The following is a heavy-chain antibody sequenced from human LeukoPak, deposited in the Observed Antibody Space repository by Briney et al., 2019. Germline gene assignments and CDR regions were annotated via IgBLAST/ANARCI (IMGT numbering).Heavy chain of an antibody. CDR2: IYHSGST. Sequence: SETLSLTCAVSGGSISSSNWWSWVRQPPGKGLEWIGEIYHSGSTNYNPSLKSRVTISVDKSKNQFSLKLSSVTAADTAVYYCASIPGIAVAGRRDYWGQGTLVTVSS. V-gene: IGHV4-4*02. D-gene: IGHD6-19*01. CDR1: GGSISSSNW. J-gene: IGHJ4*02. CDR3: ASIPGIAVAGRRDY.